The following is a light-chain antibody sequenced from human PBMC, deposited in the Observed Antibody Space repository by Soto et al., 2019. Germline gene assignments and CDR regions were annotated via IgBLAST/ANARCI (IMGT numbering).Light chain of an antibody. V-gene: IGKV3-15*01. CDR3: QQYNNWPMYT. J-gene: IGKJ2*01. CDR1: QSVSRN. CDR2: GAS. Sequence: EIVITQSPATLSVSPGERATLSCRASQSVSRNLAWYQQKPGQAPRLLIYGASTRATGIPARFSGSGSGTEFTLTISSLQSEDFAVYYCQQYNNWPMYTFGQGTKREIK.